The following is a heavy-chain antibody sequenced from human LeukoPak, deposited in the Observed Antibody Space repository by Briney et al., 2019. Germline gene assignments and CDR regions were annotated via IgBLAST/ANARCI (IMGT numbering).Heavy chain of an antibody. CDR2: VYHSGST. D-gene: IGHD6-13*01. CDR1: GYSISSNYY. V-gene: IGHV4-38-2*01. Sequence: SETPSLTCAVSGYSISSNYYWGWIRQPPGKGLEWIGCVYHSGSTYYNPSLKSRVTISVDTSKNQFSLKLTSVTAADTAVYYCARHSPYSSSWSALNDYWGQGTLVTVSS. J-gene: IGHJ4*02. CDR3: ARHSPYSSSWSALNDY.